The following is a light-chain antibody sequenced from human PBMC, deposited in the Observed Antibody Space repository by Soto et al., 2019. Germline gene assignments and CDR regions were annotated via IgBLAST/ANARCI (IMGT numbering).Light chain of an antibody. CDR1: SSNIGRNT. Sequence: QSVLTQPPSASGTPGQRVTISCSGSSSNIGRNTVNWYQQLPGTAPKVLIYSNNQRPSGVPDRFSGSKSGTSASLAISGLQSEDEAEYYCAAWDDSLNGPVFGGGTKLTVL. V-gene: IGLV1-44*01. CDR3: AAWDDSLNGPV. CDR2: SNN. J-gene: IGLJ3*02.